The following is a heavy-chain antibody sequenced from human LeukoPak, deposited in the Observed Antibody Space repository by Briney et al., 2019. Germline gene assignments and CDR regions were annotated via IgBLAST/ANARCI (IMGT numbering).Heavy chain of an antibody. J-gene: IGHJ4*02. CDR2: IIPIFGTA. CDR1: GGTFSSYA. CDR3: ARYSGYDTPPDY. V-gene: IGHV1-69*13. Sequence: ASVKVSCKASGGTFSSYAISWVRQAPGQGLEWMGGIIPIFGTANYAQKFQGRVTITADESTSTAYMELSSLRSEDTAVYYCARYSGYDTPPDYWGQGTLVTVSS. D-gene: IGHD5-12*01.